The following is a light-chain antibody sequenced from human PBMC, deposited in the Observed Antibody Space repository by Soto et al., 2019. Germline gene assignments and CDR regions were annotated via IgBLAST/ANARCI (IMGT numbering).Light chain of an antibody. CDR2: GGS. J-gene: IGKJ4*01. CDR3: QQVSGYPLN. Sequence: EIVLTQSPGTLSLSPGERATLSCRASQSLTNSRLAWYQQKPGQAPKVLIYGGSNRATGIPDRFSGSGSGTDFTLTISRLEPEDFATYYCQQVSGYPLNFGGGTKVDIK. CDR1: QSLTNSR. V-gene: IGKV3-20*01.